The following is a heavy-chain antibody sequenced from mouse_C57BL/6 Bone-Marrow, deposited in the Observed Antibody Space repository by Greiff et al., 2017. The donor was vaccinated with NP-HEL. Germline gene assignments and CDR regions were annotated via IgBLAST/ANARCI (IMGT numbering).Heavy chain of an antibody. Sequence: EVQLVESGTVLARPGASVKMSCKTSGYTFTSYWMHWVKQRPGQGLEWIGAIYPGNSDTSYNQKFKGKAKLTAVTSASTAYMELSSLTNEDSAVYYCTRDSNYRVYYAMDYWGQGTSVTVSS. CDR1: GYTFTSYW. CDR2: IYPGNSDT. D-gene: IGHD2-5*01. V-gene: IGHV1-5*01. J-gene: IGHJ4*01. CDR3: TRDSNYRVYYAMDY.